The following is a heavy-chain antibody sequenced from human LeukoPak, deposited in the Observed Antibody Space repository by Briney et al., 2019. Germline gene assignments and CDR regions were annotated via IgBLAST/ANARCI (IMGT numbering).Heavy chain of an antibody. CDR3: ARFSPGDSLTVVTPPLDY. Sequence: GESLKISCKGSGYSFTSYWIGWVRQMPGKGLEWMGIIYPGDSDTRYSPSFQGQVIISADKSISTAYLQWSSLKASDTAMYYCARFSPGDSLTVVTPPLDYWGQGTLVTVSS. CDR1: GYSFTSYW. V-gene: IGHV5-51*01. CDR2: IYPGDSDT. D-gene: IGHD4-23*01. J-gene: IGHJ4*02.